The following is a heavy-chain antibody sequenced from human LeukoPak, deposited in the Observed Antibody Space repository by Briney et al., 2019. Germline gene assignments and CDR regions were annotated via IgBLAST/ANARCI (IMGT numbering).Heavy chain of an antibody. CDR1: VFTFSTYV. Sequence: GGSLRLSFAAPVFTFSTYVMDSVRQAPGKGLEYVSAITGNGGSTYYAKSVKGRFTISRDNPKNTLYLQMDSMRAEDMAVYYCARTSLSGWYDYWGQGNLVTVSS. V-gene: IGHV3-64*01. CDR3: ARTSLSGWYDY. D-gene: IGHD6-19*01. J-gene: IGHJ4*02. CDR2: ITGNGGST.